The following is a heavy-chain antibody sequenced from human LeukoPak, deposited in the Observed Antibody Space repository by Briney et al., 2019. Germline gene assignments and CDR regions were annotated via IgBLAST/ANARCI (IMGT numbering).Heavy chain of an antibody. Sequence: SETRSLTCAVSGGSISSSSYYWGWIRQPPGKGLEWIGSIYYSGSTYYNPSLKSRVTISVDTSKNQFSLKLRSVTAADTAVYYCARLNIGLERSIDYWGQGTLVTVSS. V-gene: IGHV4-39*07. CDR3: ARLNIGLERSIDY. D-gene: IGHD1-1*01. CDR2: IYYSGST. CDR1: GGSISSSSYY. J-gene: IGHJ4*02.